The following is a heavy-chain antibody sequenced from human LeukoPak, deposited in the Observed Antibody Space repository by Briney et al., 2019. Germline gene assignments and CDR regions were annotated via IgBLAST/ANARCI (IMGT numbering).Heavy chain of an antibody. Sequence: PSETLSLTCAVYGGSFSGYYWSWIRQPPGKGLEWIGEINHSGSTNYNPSLKSRVTISVDTSKNQFSLKLSSVTAADTAVYYCARHWDDYGDYWGQGTLVTVSS. CDR1: GGSFSGYY. CDR3: ARHWDDYGDY. CDR2: INHSGST. J-gene: IGHJ4*02. D-gene: IGHD1-26*01. V-gene: IGHV4-34*01.